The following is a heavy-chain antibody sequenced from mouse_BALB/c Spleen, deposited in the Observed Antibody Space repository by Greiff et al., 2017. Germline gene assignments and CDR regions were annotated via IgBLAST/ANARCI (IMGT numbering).Heavy chain of an antibody. Sequence: EVQLVESGGGLVKPGGSLKLSCAASGFTFSSYAMSWVRQSPEKRLEWVAEISSGGSYTYYPDTVTGRFTISRDNAKNTLYLEMSSLRSEDTAMYYCARDKTYYGNGGYFDVWGAGTTVTVSS. D-gene: IGHD2-10*01. V-gene: IGHV5-9-4*01. CDR2: ISSGGSYT. J-gene: IGHJ1*01. CDR3: ARDKTYYGNGGYFDV. CDR1: GFTFSSYA.